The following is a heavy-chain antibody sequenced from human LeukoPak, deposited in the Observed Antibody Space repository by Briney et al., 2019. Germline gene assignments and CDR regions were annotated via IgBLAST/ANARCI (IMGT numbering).Heavy chain of an antibody. D-gene: IGHD3-22*01. CDR1: GGSFSVYY. J-gene: IGHJ1*01. Sequence: SETLSLTCALYGGSFSVYYWSWIRQTPGKGLEWSGETNDSGSTNCNPSLKSRVTLPVDTAKNQFSLRVNSVTAADTAVYYCARRLVDSSARAVGDDWGQGTLVPVSS. CDR2: TNDSGST. CDR3: ARRLVDSSARAVGDD. V-gene: IGHV4-34*01.